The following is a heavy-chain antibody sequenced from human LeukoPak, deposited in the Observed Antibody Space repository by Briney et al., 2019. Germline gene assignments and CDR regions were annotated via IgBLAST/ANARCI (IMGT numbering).Heavy chain of an antibody. D-gene: IGHD4-17*01. CDR1: GFTFSSYW. V-gene: IGHV3-7*01. J-gene: IGHJ4*02. CDR3: AREGGDYGDADGY. Sequence: PGGSLRLSCAASGFTFSSYWMSWVRQAPGKGLEWVANIKQDGSEKYYVDSVKGRFTISRDNAKNSLYLQMNGLGAEDTAVCYCAREGGDYGDADGYWGQGTLVTVAS. CDR2: IKQDGSEK.